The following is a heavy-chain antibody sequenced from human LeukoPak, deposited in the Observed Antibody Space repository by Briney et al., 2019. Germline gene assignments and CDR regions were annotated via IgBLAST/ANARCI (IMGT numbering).Heavy chain of an antibody. CDR1: GGSFSGYD. V-gene: IGHV4-34*01. Sequence: SETLSLTCAVSGGSFSGYDWSWIRQPPGKGLEWVGEINHSGSTNYNPSLNSRVATSVDTPKNQLSLKLSSVTAADTCAYYCVRVENYGSGSLDYWGQGTLVTVSS. CDR3: VRVENYGSGSLDY. J-gene: IGHJ4*02. D-gene: IGHD3-10*01. CDR2: INHSGST.